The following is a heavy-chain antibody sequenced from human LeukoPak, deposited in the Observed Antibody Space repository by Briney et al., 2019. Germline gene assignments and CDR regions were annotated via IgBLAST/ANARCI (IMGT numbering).Heavy chain of an antibody. CDR2: ISSSGTAI. CDR3: ARELSGSNDEYYYYMDV. J-gene: IGHJ6*03. V-gene: IGHV3-11*04. CDR1: GFTFSDYY. D-gene: IGHD1-1*01. Sequence: GGSLRLSCAASGFTFSDYYMSWIRQAPGKGLEWVSYISSSGTAIYYADSVRGRFTISRDNANNSLYLQMNSLRAEDTAVYYCARELSGSNDEYYYYMDVWGKGTTVTVSS.